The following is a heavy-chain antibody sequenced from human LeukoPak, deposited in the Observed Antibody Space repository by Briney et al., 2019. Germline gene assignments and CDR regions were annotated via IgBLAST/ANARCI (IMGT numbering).Heavy chain of an antibody. V-gene: IGHV3-23*01. CDR2: LSGSGSST. D-gene: IGHD4-17*01. CDR1: GFTFSSYA. CDR3: ARDLDGDYGWHFDL. Sequence: QPGGSLRLSCAASGFTFSSYAMSWVRQAPGKGLEWVSGLSGSGSSTNYADSVKGRFTISRDNSKKTLYLQMNSLRAEDTAVYYCARDLDGDYGWHFDLWGRGTLVTVSS. J-gene: IGHJ2*01.